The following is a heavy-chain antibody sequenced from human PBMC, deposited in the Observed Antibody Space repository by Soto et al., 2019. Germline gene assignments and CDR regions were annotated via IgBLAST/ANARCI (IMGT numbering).Heavy chain of an antibody. D-gene: IGHD3-16*02. CDR2: IYYSGST. CDR1: GGSISSGDYY. J-gene: IGHJ6*04. Sequence: SETLSLTCTVSGGSISSGDYYWSWIRQPPGKGLEWIGYIYYSGSTYYNPSLKSRVTISVDTSKNQFSLKLSSVTAADTAVYYCARVRLSPPYYYCGMDVWGKGTTVTVSS. CDR3: ARVRLSPPYYYCGMDV. V-gene: IGHV4-30-4*01.